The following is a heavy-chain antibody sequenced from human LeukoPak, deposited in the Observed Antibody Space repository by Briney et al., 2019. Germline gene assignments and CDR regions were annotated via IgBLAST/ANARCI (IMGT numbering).Heavy chain of an antibody. CDR3: ARHRIRSWFDP. V-gene: IGHV4-39*01. D-gene: IGHD2-15*01. CDR2: IYYSGST. CDR1: GGSISSSSYY. J-gene: IGHJ5*02. Sequence: KPSETLSHTCTVSGGSISSSSYYWGWIRQPPGKGLEWIGSIYYSGSTYYNPSLKSRVTISVDTSKNQFSLKLSSVTAADTAVYYCARHRIRSWFDPWGQGTLVTVSS.